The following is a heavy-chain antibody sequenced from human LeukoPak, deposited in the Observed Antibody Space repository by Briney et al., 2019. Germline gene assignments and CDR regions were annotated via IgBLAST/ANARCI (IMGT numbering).Heavy chain of an antibody. Sequence: GGSLRLSCAASGFTFSSYGMNWVRQAPGRGLEWVSSISTRSSHIYYADSVKGRFTISRDNAKNSLYLHMNSLRAEDTAVYYCAIDWDYSFDYWGQGTLVTVSS. CDR1: GFTFSSYG. D-gene: IGHD4-11*01. J-gene: IGHJ4*02. CDR3: AIDWDYSFDY. CDR2: ISTRSSHI. V-gene: IGHV3-21*01.